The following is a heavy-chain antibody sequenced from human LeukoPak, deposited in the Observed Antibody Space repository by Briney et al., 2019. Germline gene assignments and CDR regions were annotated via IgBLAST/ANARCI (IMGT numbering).Heavy chain of an antibody. J-gene: IGHJ5*02. CDR1: GGSISSYY. CDR2: IYYSGIT. CDR3: ARLNYYDT. D-gene: IGHD3-22*01. Sequence: PSETLSLTCTVSGGSISSYYWSWIRQPPGKGLEWIGYIYYSGITNYNPSLKSRVTISVDTSKNQFSLKLRSVTAADTAVYYCARLNYYDTWGQGTLVTVSS. V-gene: IGHV4-59*01.